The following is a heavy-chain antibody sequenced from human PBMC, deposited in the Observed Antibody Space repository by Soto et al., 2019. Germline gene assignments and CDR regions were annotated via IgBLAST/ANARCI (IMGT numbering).Heavy chain of an antibody. J-gene: IGHJ3*02. CDR1: GFTFSSYA. Sequence: PGGSLRLSCAASGFTFSSYAMSWVRQAPGKGLEWVSAISSSSSYIYYADSVKGRFTIFRDNAKNSLYLQMNSLRAEDTAVYYCARASDAFDIWGQGTMVTVSS. V-gene: IGHV3-21*01. CDR2: ISSSSSYI. CDR3: ARASDAFDI.